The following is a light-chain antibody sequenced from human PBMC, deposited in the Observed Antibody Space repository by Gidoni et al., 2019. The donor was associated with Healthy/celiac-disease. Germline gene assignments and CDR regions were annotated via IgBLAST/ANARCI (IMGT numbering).Light chain of an antibody. CDR1: QSVLYSSNNKNY. CDR2: WAS. V-gene: IGKV4-1*01. CDR3: QQYYSTPPLT. Sequence: DIVMTQSPDSLAVSLGERATINCKSSQSVLYSSNNKNYLAWYQQKPGQPPKLLIYWASTRESGVPDRFSGSGSGTDFTLTISSLQAEDVGVYYCQQYYSTPPLTFGGXTKVEIK. J-gene: IGKJ4*01.